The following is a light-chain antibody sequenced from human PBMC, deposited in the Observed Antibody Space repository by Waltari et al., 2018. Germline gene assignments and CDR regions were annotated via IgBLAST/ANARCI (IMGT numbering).Light chain of an antibody. Sequence: DIQMTQSPPTLSASVGDRVTITCRASQSISDRLAWYQQKPGKSPKLLIYKASILEIGVPSRFGGSGSGTEFTLTISSLQPSDFATYYCQHYNAYPWTFGQGTKVEIK. V-gene: IGKV1-5*03. CDR3: QHYNAYPWT. CDR2: KAS. CDR1: QSISDR. J-gene: IGKJ1*01.